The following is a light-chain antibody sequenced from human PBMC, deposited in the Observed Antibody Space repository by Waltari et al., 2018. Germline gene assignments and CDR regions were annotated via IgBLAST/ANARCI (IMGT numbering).Light chain of an antibody. CDR2: QDI. V-gene: IGLV3-1*01. Sequence: SYELTQPPSVSVSPGQTASITCSGDKLGDKYACWYQPKPGQSPVLVIYQDIKRPSGIPERFSGSNSGNTATLTISGTQAMDEADYYCQAWDSGHVVFGGGTKLTVL. CDR3: QAWDSGHVV. CDR1: KLGDKY. J-gene: IGLJ2*01.